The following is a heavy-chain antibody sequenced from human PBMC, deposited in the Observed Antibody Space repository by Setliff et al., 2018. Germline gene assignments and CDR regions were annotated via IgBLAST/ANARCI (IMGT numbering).Heavy chain of an antibody. V-gene: IGHV4-39*07. D-gene: IGHD2-21*01. CDR3: ARGSHDGDVYSGGFYFFDL. CDR1: GASINSGTYY. CDR2: IYYSGST. Sequence: SETLSLTCTVSGASINSGTYYWAWIRQPPGKGLEWIGSIYYSGSTYYNPSLRSRVTISVDTSKNQFSLKLSSVTAADTAVYYCARGSHDGDVYSGGFYFFDLWGQGIQVTVAS. J-gene: IGHJ4*02.